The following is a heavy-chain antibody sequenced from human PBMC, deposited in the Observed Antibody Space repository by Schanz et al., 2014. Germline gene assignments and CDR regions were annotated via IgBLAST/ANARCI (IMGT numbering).Heavy chain of an antibody. CDR1: GFVFGDYY. D-gene: IGHD2-8*02. CDR2: ISDSGTYT. CDR3: AKTLFPGGTQTFGN. V-gene: IGHV3-11*05. J-gene: IGHJ4*02. Sequence: VQLVESGGGLVQPGGSLRLSCAASGFVFGDYYMTWIRQAPGKGLEWLSYISDSGTYTNYADSVKGRFTISRDNAKSSLYLQMNSLRVEDTAVYYCAKTLFPGGTQTFGNWGRGTLVTVSS.